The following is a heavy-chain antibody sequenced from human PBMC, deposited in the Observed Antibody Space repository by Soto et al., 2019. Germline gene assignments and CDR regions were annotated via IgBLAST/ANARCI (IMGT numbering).Heavy chain of an antibody. V-gene: IGHV1-18*01. D-gene: IGHD2-8*01. J-gene: IGHJ6*02. CDR3: AKNGQPPYYYYGMDV. CDR2: ISGYNGDT. Sequence: QGQLVQSRAEPKKPGASVKVSCKASDYTFTRYGISWVRQAPGQGLEWMGWISGYNGDTNYAQKFQGRVTMTIDTSTTTAYMELRSLTSDDTAVYYCAKNGQPPYYYYGMDVWGQGTTVTVSS. CDR1: DYTFTRYG.